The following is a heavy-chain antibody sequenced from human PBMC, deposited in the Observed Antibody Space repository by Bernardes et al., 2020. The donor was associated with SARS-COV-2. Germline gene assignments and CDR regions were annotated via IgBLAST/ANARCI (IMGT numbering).Heavy chain of an antibody. CDR2: IYYSGNT. CDR1: GGSISGYY. V-gene: IGHV4-59*01. Sequence: SETLSLTCTVSGGSISGYYWSWIRQPPGKGLEWIGYIYYSGNTHYNPSLKSRVTISVDTSENQFSLKLSSVTAADTAVYYCARDISRPVGTFDIWGQGTLVTVSS. D-gene: IGHD6-6*01. J-gene: IGHJ4*02. CDR3: ARDISRPVGTFDI.